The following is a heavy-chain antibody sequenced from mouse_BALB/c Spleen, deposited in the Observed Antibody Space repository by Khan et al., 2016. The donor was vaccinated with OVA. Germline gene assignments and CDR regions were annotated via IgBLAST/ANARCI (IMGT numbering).Heavy chain of an antibody. Sequence: QVQLKESGPGLVAPSQSLSITCTVSGFSLTGYGVHWVRQPPGKGLEWLGMIWGDGITAYNSALTSRLSISKDNSKSQALLKMNSLQTDDTARDYGARGRDCGNYEAMDYWGQGTSVTVSA. V-gene: IGHV2-6-7*01. D-gene: IGHD2-1*01. CDR2: IWGDGIT. J-gene: IGHJ4*01. CDR3: ARGRDCGNYEAMDY. CDR1: GFSLTGYG.